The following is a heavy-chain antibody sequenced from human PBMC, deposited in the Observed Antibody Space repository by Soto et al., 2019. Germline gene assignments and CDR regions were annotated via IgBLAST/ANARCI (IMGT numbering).Heavy chain of an antibody. Sequence: PSETLSLTCTVSGGPISSGDYYWSWIRQPPGKGLEWIGYIYYSGSTYYNPSLKSRVTISVDTSKNQFSLKLSSVTAADTAVYYCAREVVVVAATSHYYYGMDVWGQGTTVTVS. CDR1: GGPISSGDYY. J-gene: IGHJ6*02. CDR3: AREVVVVAATSHYYYGMDV. CDR2: IYYSGST. V-gene: IGHV4-30-4*01. D-gene: IGHD2-15*01.